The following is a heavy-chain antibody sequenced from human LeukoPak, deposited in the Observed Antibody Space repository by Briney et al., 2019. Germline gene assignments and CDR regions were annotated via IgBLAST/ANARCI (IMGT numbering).Heavy chain of an antibody. V-gene: IGHV5-51*01. Sequence: GESLKISCKGSGYSFTTYWIAWVRQTPGKGLEWMGIIYPGESDTRYSPSFQGQVTISADKSMRVAYLQWTSLKASDTAMYYCAWSVSGATFDYWGQGTLDTVSS. CDR1: GYSFTTYW. D-gene: IGHD6-19*01. J-gene: IGHJ4*02. CDR2: IYPGESDT. CDR3: AWSVSGATFDY.